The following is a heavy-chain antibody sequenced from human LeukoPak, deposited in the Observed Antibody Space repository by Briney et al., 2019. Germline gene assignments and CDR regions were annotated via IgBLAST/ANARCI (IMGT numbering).Heavy chain of an antibody. V-gene: IGHV1-2*02. CDR3: ARETETIAVAGSFHFDY. D-gene: IGHD6-19*01. CDR1: GYTFTGYY. J-gene: IGHJ4*02. Sequence: ASVKVSCKASGYTFTGYYMHWVRQAPGQGLEWMGWISPNSGGTNYAQKFQGRVTMTTDTSISTAYMELRRLRSDDTAVYYCARETETIAVAGSFHFDYWGQGTLVTVSS. CDR2: ISPNSGGT.